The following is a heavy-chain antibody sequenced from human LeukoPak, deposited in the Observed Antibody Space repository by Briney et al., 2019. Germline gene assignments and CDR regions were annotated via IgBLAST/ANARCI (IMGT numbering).Heavy chain of an antibody. V-gene: IGHV1-69*05. CDR2: IIPIFGTA. D-gene: IGHD1-7*01. CDR1: GGTFSSYA. Sequence: SVTVSCKASGGTFSSYAISWVRQAPGQGLEWMGGIIPIFGTANYAQKFQGRVTITTDESTCTAYMELSSLRSEDTAVYYCARGLLGWNYNGYFDLWGRGTLVTVSS. CDR3: ARGLLGWNYNGYFDL. J-gene: IGHJ2*01.